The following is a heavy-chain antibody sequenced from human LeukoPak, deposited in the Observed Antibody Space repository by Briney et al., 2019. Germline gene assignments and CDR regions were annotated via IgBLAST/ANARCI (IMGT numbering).Heavy chain of an antibody. CDR1: GFTFSSYG. CDR2: ISYNGDR. V-gene: IGHV3-64*01. CDR3: ARVDSGSACAS. J-gene: IGHJ1*01. Sequence: PGGSLRLSCAASGFTFSSYGMSWVRQAPGKGLEFVSAISYNGDRYYANSVKGRFTISRDISKNTLYLQMGSLRPEDMAVYYCARVDSGSACASWGQGILVTVSS. D-gene: IGHD6-19*01.